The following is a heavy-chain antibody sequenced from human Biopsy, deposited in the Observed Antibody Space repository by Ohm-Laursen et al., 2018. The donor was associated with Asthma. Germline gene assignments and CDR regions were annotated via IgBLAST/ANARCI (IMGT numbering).Heavy chain of an antibody. J-gene: IGHJ6*02. V-gene: IGHV1-69*01. D-gene: IGHD6-19*01. Sequence: SSVKVSCKPPGGTFSNFAISWVRQAPGQGLEWLGGIMTVFGTTNYAQKFQGRVTITADESTSTAYMEVTSLRSEDTAIYYCVRCQVGYSSGWSLLLKKIYYSGMDVWGQGTAVTVSS. CDR2: IMTVFGTT. CDR1: GGTFSNFA. CDR3: VRCQVGYSSGWSLLLKKIYYSGMDV.